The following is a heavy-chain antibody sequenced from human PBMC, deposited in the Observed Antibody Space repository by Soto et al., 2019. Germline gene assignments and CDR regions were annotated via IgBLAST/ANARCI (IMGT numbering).Heavy chain of an antibody. Sequence: PSETLSLTCAVYGGSFSGYYWSWIRQPPGKGLEWIGEINHSGSTNYNPSLKSRVTISVDTSKNQFSLKLSSVTAADTAVYYCARGMVRGVMGRGRSDYWGQGTLVTVSS. V-gene: IGHV4-34*01. D-gene: IGHD3-10*01. CDR2: INHSGST. CDR3: ARGMVRGVMGRGRSDY. CDR1: GGSFSGYY. J-gene: IGHJ4*02.